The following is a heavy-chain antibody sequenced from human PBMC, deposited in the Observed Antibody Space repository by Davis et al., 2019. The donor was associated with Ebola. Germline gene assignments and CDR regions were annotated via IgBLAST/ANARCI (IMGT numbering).Heavy chain of an antibody. V-gene: IGHV4-4*07. D-gene: IGHD2-2*02. Sequence: PSETLSLTCTVSGGSISSYYWSWIRQPAGKGLEWIGRIYTSGSTNYNPSLKSRVTMSVDTSKNQFSLKLSSVTAADTAVYYCARVKDLVVPAAIGASWFDPWGQGTLVTVSS. CDR3: ARVKDLVVPAAIGASWFDP. CDR1: GGSISSYY. J-gene: IGHJ5*02. CDR2: IYTSGST.